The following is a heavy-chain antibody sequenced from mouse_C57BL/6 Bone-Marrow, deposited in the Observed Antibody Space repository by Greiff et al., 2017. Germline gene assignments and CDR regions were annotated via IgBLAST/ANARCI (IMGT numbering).Heavy chain of an antibody. Sequence: EVNVVESGGGLVKPGGSLKLSCAASGFTFSSYAMSWVRQTPEKRLEWVATISDGGSYTYYPDNVKGRFTISRDNAKNNLYLQMSHLKSEDKDTEYCESVRVEYGDYGAMDDWGQGTSVTVSS. V-gene: IGHV5-4*03. CDR1: GFTFSSYA. D-gene: IGHD2-13*01. J-gene: IGHJ4*01. CDR2: ISDGGSYT. CDR3: ESVRVEYGDYGAMDD.